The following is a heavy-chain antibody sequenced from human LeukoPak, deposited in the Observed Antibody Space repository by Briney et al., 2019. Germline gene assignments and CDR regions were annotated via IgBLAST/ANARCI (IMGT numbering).Heavy chain of an antibody. CDR2: IYPGDSDT. V-gene: IGHV5-51*01. Sequence: GESLKISCKASGYIFTNYWIGWVRQMPGKGLEWMGIIYPGDSDTRYSPSFQGQVTISADESISTAYLQWGSLKASDTAMYYCARQGNSGYYSGLAYWGQGTLVTVSS. CDR3: ARQGNSGYYSGLAY. J-gene: IGHJ4*02. CDR1: GYIFTNYW. D-gene: IGHD3-22*01.